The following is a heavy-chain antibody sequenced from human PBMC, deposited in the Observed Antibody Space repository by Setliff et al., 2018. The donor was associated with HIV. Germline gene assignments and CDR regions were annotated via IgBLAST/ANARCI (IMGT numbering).Heavy chain of an antibody. D-gene: IGHD3-9*01. CDR1: GASISSYY. V-gene: IGHV4-4*08. Sequence: PSETLSLTCSVSGASISSYYWSWIRQPPGKGLEWIAYIYPSGSTNYSPSLKSRVTMSVDTSKNHLSLKLSSVTAADTAVYYCARAGGRYFDWLAPYAFDIWGRGTMVTVSS. J-gene: IGHJ3*02. CDR2: IYPSGST. CDR3: ARAGGRYFDWLAPYAFDI.